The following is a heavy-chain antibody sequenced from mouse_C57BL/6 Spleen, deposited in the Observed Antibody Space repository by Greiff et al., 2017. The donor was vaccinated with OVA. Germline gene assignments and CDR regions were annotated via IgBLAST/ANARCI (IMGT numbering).Heavy chain of an antibody. CDR1: GYAFSSSW. D-gene: IGHD2-4*01. V-gene: IGHV1-82*01. J-gene: IGHJ4*01. CDR2: IYPGDGDT. Sequence: VKLQESGPELVKPGASVKISCKASGYAFSSSWMNWVKQRPGKGLEWIGRIYPGDGDTNYNGKFKGKATLTADKSSSTAYMQLSSLTSEDSAVYFCARCDYPSYAMDYWGQGTSVTVSS. CDR3: ARCDYPSYAMDY.